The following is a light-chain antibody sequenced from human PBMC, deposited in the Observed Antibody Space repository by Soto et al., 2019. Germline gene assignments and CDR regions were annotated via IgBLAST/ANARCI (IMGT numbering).Light chain of an antibody. CDR1: QIVLHIAGETY. Sequence: DRVVTQTALSLCVAREQPASISGNASQIVLHIAGETYLSWYLQKPGQSPQLLIYEVSTRVSGVPDRFSGSGSGTDFTLDISRVETGDVGIYYCMQSTQPPPTFGQGTRLEIK. V-gene: IGKV2D-29*02. CDR3: MQSTQPPPT. CDR2: EVS. J-gene: IGKJ5*01.